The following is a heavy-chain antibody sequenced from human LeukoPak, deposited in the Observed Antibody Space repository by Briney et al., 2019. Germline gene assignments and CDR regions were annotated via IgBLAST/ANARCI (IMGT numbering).Heavy chain of an antibody. J-gene: IGHJ5*02. Sequence: SQTLSLTWTVSGGSISSGDYYWSWIRQHPGKGLEWIGYIYYSGSTYYNPSLKSRVTISVDTSKNQFSLKLSSVTAADTAVYYCARGVYYYGSGRFDPWGQGTLVTVSS. V-gene: IGHV4-30-4*01. D-gene: IGHD3-10*01. CDR2: IYYSGST. CDR3: ARGVYYYGSGRFDP. CDR1: GGSISSGDYY.